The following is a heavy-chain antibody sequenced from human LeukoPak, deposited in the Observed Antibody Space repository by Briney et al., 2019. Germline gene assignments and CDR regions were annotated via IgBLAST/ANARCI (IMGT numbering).Heavy chain of an antibody. CDR1: GFTFNNYA. V-gene: IGHV3-30-3*01. Sequence: PGGSLRLSCAASGFTFNNYAMHWVRQAPGKGLEWVAIISYDGTNEFYADSVRGRFSISRDNSNNTLSLQMNSLRPEDTAVYYCARDFSYDYVWGSLPTGFDYWGQGALVTVSS. CDR3: ARDFSYDYVWGSLPTGFDY. CDR2: ISYDGTNE. J-gene: IGHJ4*02. D-gene: IGHD3-16*01.